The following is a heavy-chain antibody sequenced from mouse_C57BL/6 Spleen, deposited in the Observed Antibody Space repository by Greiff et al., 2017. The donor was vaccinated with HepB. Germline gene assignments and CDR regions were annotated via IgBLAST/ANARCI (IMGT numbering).Heavy chain of an antibody. CDR2: IYPRSGNT. D-gene: IGHD1-1*01. CDR3: ADYYGSSPWFAY. CDR1: GYTFTSYG. J-gene: IGHJ3*01. Sequence: QVQLQQSGAELVRPGASVKLSCKASGYTFTSYGISWVKQRTGQGLEWIGEIYPRSGNTYYNEKFKGKATLTADKSSSTAYMELRSLTSEDSAVYFCADYYGSSPWFAYWGQGTLVTVSA. V-gene: IGHV1-81*01.